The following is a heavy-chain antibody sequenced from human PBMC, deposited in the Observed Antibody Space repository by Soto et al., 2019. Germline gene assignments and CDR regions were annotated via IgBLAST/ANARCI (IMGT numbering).Heavy chain of an antibody. CDR2: MNSGGRS. CDR3: AKALQYSSSRDYFYYGMDV. CDR1: GFTFSNHS. Sequence: LRLSCAASGFTFSNHSMSWVRQAPGKGLEWVSGMNSGGRSYYADSVKGRFTISRDTSKNMLYLQMNSLRADDTAVFYCAKALQYSSSRDYFYYGMDVWGQGTTVTVSS. J-gene: IGHJ6*02. D-gene: IGHD6-6*01. V-gene: IGHV3-23*01.